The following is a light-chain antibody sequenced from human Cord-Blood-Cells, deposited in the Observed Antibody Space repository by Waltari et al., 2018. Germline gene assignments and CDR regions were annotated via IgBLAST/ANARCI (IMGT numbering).Light chain of an antibody. CDR3: MQALQTPH. J-gene: IGKJ5*01. Sequence: DIVMTQSPLSLPVTPGEPASISCRSSQSLLHSNGYNYLDWYLQKPGQSPQLLIYLGSNRASGVPDRFSGSRSGTDFTLKISRVEAEDVGVYYCMQALQTPHFGQGTRLEIK. CDR2: LGS. CDR1: QSLLHSNGYNY. V-gene: IGKV2-28*01.